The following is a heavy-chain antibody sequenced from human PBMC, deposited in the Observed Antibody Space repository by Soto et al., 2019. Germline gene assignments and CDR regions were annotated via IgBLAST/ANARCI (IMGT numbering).Heavy chain of an antibody. D-gene: IGHD6-6*01. Sequence: GESLKISCQGSGYNFPSYWIAWVRQMPGKGLEWMGIIYPADSDSRYSPSFQGQVTFSVDKSISTAYLHWSSLKASDTAIYYCARQRGPLGVYSSSSVDYWGQGTLVTVSS. CDR3: ARQRGPLGVYSSSSVDY. J-gene: IGHJ4*02. CDR2: IYPADSDS. V-gene: IGHV5-51*01. CDR1: GYNFPSYW.